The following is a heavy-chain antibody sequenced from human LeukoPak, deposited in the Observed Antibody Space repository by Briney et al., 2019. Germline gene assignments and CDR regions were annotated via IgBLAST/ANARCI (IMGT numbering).Heavy chain of an antibody. J-gene: IGHJ4*02. CDR1: GGSFSGYY. CDR3: ARGRVLKSHHFDY. V-gene: IGHV4-34*01. Sequence: PSETLSLTCAVYGGSFSGYYWSWIRQPPGKGLEWIGEINHSGSTNYNPSLKSRVTISVDTSKNQFSLKLSSVTAADTAVYYCARGRVLKSHHFDYWGQGTLVTVSS. CDR2: INHSGST.